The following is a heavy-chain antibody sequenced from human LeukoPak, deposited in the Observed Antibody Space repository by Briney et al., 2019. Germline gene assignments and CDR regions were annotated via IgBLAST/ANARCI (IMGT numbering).Heavy chain of an antibody. CDR3: ARGGGYGSGNHYRGGAFDI. CDR1: GFIVSDNY. CDR2: IYRGGST. Sequence: PGGSLRLSCATSGFIVSDNYMTWVRQAPGKGLEWVSGIYRGGSTYYAESVKGRFTISRDNSKNMVYLQMYSLGVEDTAVYYCARGGGYGSGNHYRGGAFDIWGQGTMVTVSS. D-gene: IGHD3-10*01. J-gene: IGHJ3*02. V-gene: IGHV3-53*01.